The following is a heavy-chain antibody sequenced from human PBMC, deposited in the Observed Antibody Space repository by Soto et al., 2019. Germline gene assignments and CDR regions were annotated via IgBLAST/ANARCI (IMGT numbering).Heavy chain of an antibody. D-gene: IGHD6-19*01. CDR3: ARDEYSSGWEGEYYYSGMDV. CDR2: ISAYNGNT. CDR1: GYTFTSYG. V-gene: IGHV1-18*01. J-gene: IGHJ6*02. Sequence: ASVKVSCKASGYTFTSYGISWVRQAPGQGLEWMGWISAYNGNTNYAQKLQGRVTMTTDTSTSTAYMELRSLRSDDTAVYYCARDEYSSGWEGEYYYSGMDVWGQGTTVTVSS.